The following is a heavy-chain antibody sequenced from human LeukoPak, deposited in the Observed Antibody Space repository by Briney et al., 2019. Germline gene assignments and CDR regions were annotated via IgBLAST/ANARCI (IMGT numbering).Heavy chain of an antibody. V-gene: IGHV1-2*02. CDR2: INPNSGGT. CDR3: ARGYYDFWSGYHTFDY. D-gene: IGHD3-3*01. CDR1: GYTFTGYY. Sequence: GASVKVSCKASGYTFTGYYMDWVRQAPGQGLEWMGWINPNSGGTNYAQKFQGRVTMTRDTSISTAYMELSRLRSDDTAVYYCARGYYDFWSGYHTFDYWGQGTLVTVSS. J-gene: IGHJ4*02.